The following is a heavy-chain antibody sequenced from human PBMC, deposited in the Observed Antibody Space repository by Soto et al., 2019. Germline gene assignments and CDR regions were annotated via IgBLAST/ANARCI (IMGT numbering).Heavy chain of an antibody. V-gene: IGHV3-30-3*01. CDR3: ARGENDYHGMDV. J-gene: IGHJ6*02. CDR1: GLTFSRYA. CDR2: ISDTGDTE. Sequence: GGSLRLSCAASGLTFSRYALHWVRQAPGKGLEWVAVISDTGDTEYYANSVKGRFTISRDNSKNKLYLQMNSLRAEDTALYYCARGENDYHGMDVWGQGTTVTVSS.